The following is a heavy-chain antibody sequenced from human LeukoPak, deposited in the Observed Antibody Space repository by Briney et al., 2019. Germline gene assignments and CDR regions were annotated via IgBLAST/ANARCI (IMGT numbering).Heavy chain of an antibody. CDR3: TRVTYYYVNSGYFHFDS. CDR2: IRRKAHGGTT. CDR1: GFTFGDYA. D-gene: IGHD3-22*01. V-gene: IGHV3-49*04. Sequence: GGSLRLSCTTSGFTFGDYAMSWVRQAPGKGLEWVSFIRRKAHGGTTEYAASVKGRFSSSRDDSKSIAYLQMNSLKTEDTAVYFCTRVTYYYVNSGYFHFDSWGQGSLVTVSS. J-gene: IGHJ4*02.